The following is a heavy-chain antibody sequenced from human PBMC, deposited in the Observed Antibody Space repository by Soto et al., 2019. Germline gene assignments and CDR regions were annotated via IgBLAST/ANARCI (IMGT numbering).Heavy chain of an antibody. CDR3: ARVANHPYYDFWSGYFDY. D-gene: IGHD3-3*01. J-gene: IGHJ4*02. CDR1: GFTFSDYY. Sequence: QVQLVESGGGLVKPGGSLRLSCVAYGFTFSDYYMSWIRQAPGKGLQWVSYISSSGTTIYYADSVKGRFTISRDNAKNSLYLQMNSLRAEDTAVYYCARVANHPYYDFWSGYFDYWGQGTLVTVSS. CDR2: ISSSGTTI. V-gene: IGHV3-11*01.